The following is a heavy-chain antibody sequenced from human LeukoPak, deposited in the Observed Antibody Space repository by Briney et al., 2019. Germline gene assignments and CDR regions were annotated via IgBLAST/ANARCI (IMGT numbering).Heavy chain of an antibody. CDR3: ARGRGRIYCSSTSCYGLYFDY. D-gene: IGHD2-2*01. CDR1: GGSFSGYY. Sequence: SETLSLTCAVYGGSFSGYYWSWIRQPPGKGLEWIGEINHSGSTNYNPSLKSRVTISVDTSKNQFSLKLSSVTAADTAVYYCARGRGRIYCSSTSCYGLYFDYWGQGTLVTVSS. J-gene: IGHJ4*02. CDR2: INHSGST. V-gene: IGHV4-34*01.